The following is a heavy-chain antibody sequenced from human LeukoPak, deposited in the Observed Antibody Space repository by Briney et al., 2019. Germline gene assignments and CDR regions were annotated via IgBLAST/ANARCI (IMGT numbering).Heavy chain of an antibody. J-gene: IGHJ4*02. CDR3: ARDVSPYGSGSYFDY. V-gene: IGHV3-33*01. CDR2: IWFDGSNK. D-gene: IGHD3-10*01. Sequence: GGSLRLSCAASGFTSSVYGMHWVRQAPGKGLEWVAVIWFDGSNKYYEASVKGRFTTSRDNSKNTLYLQMNSLRADDTAVYYCARDVSPYGSGSYFDYWGQGTLVTVSS. CDR1: GFTSSVYG.